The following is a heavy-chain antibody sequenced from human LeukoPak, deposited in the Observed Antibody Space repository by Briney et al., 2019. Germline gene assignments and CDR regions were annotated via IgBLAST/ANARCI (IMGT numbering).Heavy chain of an antibody. D-gene: IGHD6-13*01. V-gene: IGHV1-8*02. J-gene: IGHJ4*02. CDR3: ARSGLVAAAGGPFDY. CDR2: MNPNSADT. CDR1: GYTFTCYY. Sequence: ASVQFSSQASGYTFTCYYMHWVRPATGQGLEWMGWMNPNSADTGFAKKFQGSVTMTRDTSTRTVYMELSSLRSEDTAVYYCARSGLVAAAGGPFDYWGQGTLVTVSS.